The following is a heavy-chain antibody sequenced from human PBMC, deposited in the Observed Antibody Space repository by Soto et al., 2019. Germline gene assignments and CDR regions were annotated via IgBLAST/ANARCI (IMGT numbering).Heavy chain of an antibody. CDR2: IIPIIGII. CDR3: VGYPDSHYNDSHASSYP. CDR1: GGTFSTYT. V-gene: IGHV1-69*02. Sequence: QVQLVQSGAEVKKPGSSVKVSCKASGGTFSTYTITWVRQAPGQGLEWMGRIIPIIGIINYAQKFQGRVTISADKFTGTAYIELTGLRSDDTAVYYCVGYPDSHYNDSHASSYPWGQGTMVTVSS. D-gene: IGHD4-4*01. J-gene: IGHJ5*02.